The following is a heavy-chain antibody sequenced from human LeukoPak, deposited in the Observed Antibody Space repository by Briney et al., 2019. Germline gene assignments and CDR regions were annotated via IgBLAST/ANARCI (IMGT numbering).Heavy chain of an antibody. CDR2: INSSSSCI. CDR3: ARVDGGYVSVDY. CDR1: GFTFSSYS. V-gene: IGHV3-21*01. Sequence: GRSLRLSCAASGFTFSSYSMNWVRQAPGKGLDGVSSINSSSSCIYYADSVKGRFTISRDNAKNSVYLQMNSLRAEDTAVYYCARVDGGYVSVDYWGQGTLVTVSS. D-gene: IGHD5-12*01. J-gene: IGHJ4*02.